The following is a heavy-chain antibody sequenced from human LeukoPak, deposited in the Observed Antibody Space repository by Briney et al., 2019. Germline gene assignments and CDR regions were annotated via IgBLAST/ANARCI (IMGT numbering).Heavy chain of an antibody. CDR3: ARSGPEQWGSNFYFHMDV. V-gene: IGHV3-74*01. J-gene: IGHJ6*03. Sequence: GGSLTLSCAVSGFTFNTYFMHWVRQSPGKGLVWVSHIGTDGTDTAYADSVKGRFTISRDNAKDTLYLQMHSLRAEDTAVYYCARSGPEQWGSNFYFHMDVWGKGTTLTVSS. D-gene: IGHD1-26*01. CDR1: GFTFNTYF. CDR2: IGTDGTDT.